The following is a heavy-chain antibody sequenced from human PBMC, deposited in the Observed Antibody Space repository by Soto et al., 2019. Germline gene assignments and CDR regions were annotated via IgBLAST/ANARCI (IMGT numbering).Heavy chain of an antibody. CDR1: GFTFSSYS. Sequence: GGSLRLSCAASGFTFSSYSMNWVRQAPGKGLEWVSSISSSSSYIYYADSVKGRFTISRDNAKNSLYLQMNSLRAEDTAVYYRAREGYYDFWSGYYRDGWYYYYYGMDVWGQGTTVTVSS. CDR2: ISSSSSYI. D-gene: IGHD3-3*01. J-gene: IGHJ6*02. CDR3: AREGYYDFWSGYYRDGWYYYYYGMDV. V-gene: IGHV3-21*01.